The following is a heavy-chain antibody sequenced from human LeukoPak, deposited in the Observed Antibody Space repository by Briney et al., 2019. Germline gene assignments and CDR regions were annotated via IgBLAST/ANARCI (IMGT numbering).Heavy chain of an antibody. D-gene: IGHD3-22*01. CDR2: ISGSGFTI. CDR3: VRDWGYDSSGYWQKYFDT. J-gene: IGHJ4*02. Sequence: SGGSLRLSCAVSGFTLSNYSMNWVRQAPGKGLEWISYISGSGFTIHYADSVKGRFTISRDNAKNSLYLQMNSLRAEDTAVYYCVRDWGYDSSGYWQKYFDTWGQGTLVTVSS. CDR1: GFTLSNYS. V-gene: IGHV3-48*01.